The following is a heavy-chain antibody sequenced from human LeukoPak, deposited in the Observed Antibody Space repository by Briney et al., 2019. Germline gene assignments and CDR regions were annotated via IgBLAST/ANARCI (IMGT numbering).Heavy chain of an antibody. D-gene: IGHD5-12*01. CDR2: ICHSGST. CDR1: GGSISSGGYS. CDR3: ARAPGATSWFDP. Sequence: SQTLSLTCAVSGGSISSGGYSWSWIRQPPGKGLEWIGYICHSGSTYYNPSLKSRVTISVDRSKNQFSLKLSSVTAADTAVYYCARAPGATSWFDPWGQGTLVTVSS. V-gene: IGHV4-30-2*01. J-gene: IGHJ5*02.